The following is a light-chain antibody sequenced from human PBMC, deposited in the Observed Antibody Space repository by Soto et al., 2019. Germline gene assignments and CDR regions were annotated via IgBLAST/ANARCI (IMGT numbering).Light chain of an antibody. CDR3: QTWGTGIRV. CDR1: SGHSSYA. CDR2: LTSDGSH. J-gene: IGLJ2*01. V-gene: IGLV4-69*01. Sequence: QPVLTQSPSASASLGASVILTCTLSSGHSSYAIAWHQQQPEKGPRYLMKLTSDGSHSKGDGIPDRFSGSSSGAERYLTISSLQSEDEAGYYCQTWGTGIRVFGGGTKLTVL.